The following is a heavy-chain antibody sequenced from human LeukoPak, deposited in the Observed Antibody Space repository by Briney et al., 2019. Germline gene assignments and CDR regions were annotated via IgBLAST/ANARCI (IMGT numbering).Heavy chain of an antibody. CDR3: ASEARDLDTASTDY. CDR1: RFTFINYA. D-gene: IGHD5-18*01. J-gene: IGHJ4*02. Sequence: GGSLRLSCAASRFTFINYAMTWVRQAPGKGLEWVSAISNSGSTTYYADSVKGRFTISRDNAKNSLYLQMNSLRVEDTAVYYCASEARDLDTASTDYWGQGTLVTVSS. CDR2: ISNSGSTT. V-gene: IGHV3-21*01.